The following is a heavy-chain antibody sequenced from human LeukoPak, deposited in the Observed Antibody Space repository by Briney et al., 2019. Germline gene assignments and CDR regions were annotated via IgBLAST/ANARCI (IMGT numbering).Heavy chain of an antibody. CDR1: GFSFSNSG. D-gene: IGHD3-22*01. CDR3: AKADRRWATYYYDTSGYYYDY. V-gene: IGHV3-30*02. CDR2: IRYDGRNK. Sequence: PGGSLRLFCAASGFSFSNSGLHWVRQAPGKGLEWVAFIRYDGRNKYYADSVKGRFTISRDNSKNTLYLQMNSLRAEDTAVYYCAKADRRWATYYYDTSGYYYDYWGQGTLVTVSS. J-gene: IGHJ4*02.